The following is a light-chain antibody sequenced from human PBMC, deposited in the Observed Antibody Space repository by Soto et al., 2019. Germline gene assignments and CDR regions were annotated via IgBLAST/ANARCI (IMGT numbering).Light chain of an antibody. CDR3: SSYAGSNSYV. V-gene: IGLV2-8*01. Sequence: QLVLTQPPSASGSPGQSVTISCTGTSSDVGGYNYVSWYQQHPGKAPKLMIYEVSKRPSGVPDRFSGSKSGNTASLTVSGLQAEDEADYYCSSYAGSNSYVFGTGTKVTVL. J-gene: IGLJ1*01. CDR2: EVS. CDR1: SSDVGGYNY.